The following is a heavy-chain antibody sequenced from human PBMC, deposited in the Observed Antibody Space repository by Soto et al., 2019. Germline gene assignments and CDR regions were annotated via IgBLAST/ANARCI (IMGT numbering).Heavy chain of an antibody. CDR2: VKPANGNT. D-gene: IGHD3-16*01. CDR3: AGEGEPPTVWEHFFHGLDV. Sequence: QVQLVQSGPEVKEPGASVKVSCKSSGYGFTTRAVNWVRQAPGYGLEWMGWVKPANGNTRYSQKFQGRLSITRDTSANTLHMELTALSFEDTAVYFCAGEGEPPTVWEHFFHGLDVWGQGTTVIVSS. V-gene: IGHV1-3*01. CDR1: GYGFTTRA. J-gene: IGHJ6*02.